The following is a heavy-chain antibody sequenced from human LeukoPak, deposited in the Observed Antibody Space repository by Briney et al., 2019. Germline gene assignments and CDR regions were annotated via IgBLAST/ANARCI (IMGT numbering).Heavy chain of an antibody. CDR1: GGSISSYY. V-gene: IGHV4-59*01. D-gene: IGHD3-10*01. CDR2: IYYSGST. Sequence: SETLSLTCTVSGGSISSYYWIWIRQPPGKGLEWIGYIYYSGSTNYNPSLKSRVTISVDTSKNQFSLSLSSVTTADTAVYYCARGGSESYRNYYYMDVWGKGTTVTVSS. CDR3: ARGGSESYRNYYYMDV. J-gene: IGHJ6*03.